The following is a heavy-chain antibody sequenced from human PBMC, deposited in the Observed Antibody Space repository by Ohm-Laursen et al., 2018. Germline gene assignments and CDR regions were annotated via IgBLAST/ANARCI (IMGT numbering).Heavy chain of an antibody. CDR1: GFTFSSYA. CDR3: AKGLAGGTGHGNCFDP. J-gene: IGHJ5*02. D-gene: IGHD3-16*01. Sequence: SLRLSCSASGFTFSSYAMSWVRQAPGKGPEWVSVITGSGRTTYYRDSVKGRFTISRDNSKNTLYLQMNSLRVEDTAVYYCAKGLAGGTGHGNCFDPWGQGTLVSVSS. V-gene: IGHV3-23*01. CDR2: ITGSGRTT.